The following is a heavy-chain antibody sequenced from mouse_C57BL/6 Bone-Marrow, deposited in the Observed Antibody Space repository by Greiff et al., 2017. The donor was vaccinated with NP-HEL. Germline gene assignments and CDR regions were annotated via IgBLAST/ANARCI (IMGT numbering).Heavy chain of an antibody. Sequence: EVQGVESGAGLVKPGGSLKLSCAASGFTFSSYAMSWVRQTPEKRLEWVAYFSSGGDYIYYADTVKGRFTISRDNARNTLYLQMSSLKSEDTAMNYCTRDILRSEAMDYWGQGTSVTVSS. CDR1: GFTFSSYA. J-gene: IGHJ4*01. V-gene: IGHV5-9-1*02. CDR3: TRDILRSEAMDY. D-gene: IGHD1-1*01. CDR2: FSSGGDYI.